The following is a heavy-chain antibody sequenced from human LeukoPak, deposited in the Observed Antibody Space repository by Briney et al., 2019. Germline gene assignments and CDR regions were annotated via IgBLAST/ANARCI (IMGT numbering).Heavy chain of an antibody. D-gene: IGHD3-16*02. CDR3: ARRVRGSRYRFAFDI. V-gene: IGHV3-7*01. J-gene: IGHJ3*02. CDR1: GFTFSSYW. Sequence: QSGGSLRLSCAASGFTFSSYWMSWVRQAPGKGLEWVANIKQDGSEKYYVDSVKGRFTISRDNAKNSLYLQMNSLRAEDTAVYYCARRVRGSRYRFAFDIWGQGTMVTVSS. CDR2: IKQDGSEK.